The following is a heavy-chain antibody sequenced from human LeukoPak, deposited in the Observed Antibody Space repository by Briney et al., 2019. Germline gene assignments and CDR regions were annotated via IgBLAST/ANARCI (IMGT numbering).Heavy chain of an antibody. J-gene: IGHJ1*01. CDR1: GYTFTGYY. D-gene: IGHD3-9*01. V-gene: IGHV1-2*02. CDR2: INPNSGGT. CDR3: ASNPAGGLRYFDWSKKSVEYFQH. Sequence: GASVKVSCKASGYTFTGYYMHWVRQAPGQGLEWMGWINPNSGGTNYAQKFQGRVTMTRDTSISTAYMELSRLRSDDTAVYYCASNPAGGLRYFDWSKKSVEYFQHWGQGTLVTVSS.